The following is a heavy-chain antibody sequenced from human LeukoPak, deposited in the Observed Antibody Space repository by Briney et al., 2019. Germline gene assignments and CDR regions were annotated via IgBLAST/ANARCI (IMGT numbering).Heavy chain of an antibody. Sequence: GGSLRLSCAASGFTFSSNVMHWVRQAPGKGLEWVAAISHDGNSKYYADSVKGRFTISRDNAKNSLYLQMNSLRAEDTAVYYCARSLAAGFDVWGQGTMVTVSS. J-gene: IGHJ3*01. D-gene: IGHD6-25*01. CDR1: GFTFSSNV. CDR2: ISHDGNSK. CDR3: ARSLAAGFDV. V-gene: IGHV3-30-3*01.